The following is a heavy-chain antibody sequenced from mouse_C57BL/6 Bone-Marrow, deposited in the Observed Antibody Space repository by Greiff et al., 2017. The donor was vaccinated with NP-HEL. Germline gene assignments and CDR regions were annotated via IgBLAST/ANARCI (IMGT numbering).Heavy chain of an antibody. CDR3: AKGTGFFFDY. V-gene: IGHV1-52*01. J-gene: IGHJ2*01. Sequence: QLPPPGAELVRPLSSVQLSCTSSFSPFPLSFLPFFPPLPLPFLSFIFPIDPSSLSPPYNQKFKDKATLTVDKSSSTAYMQLSSLTSEDSAVYYCAKGTGFFFDYWGQGTTLTVSS. CDR2: IDPSSLSP. D-gene: IGHD1-2*01. CDR1: FSPFPLSF.